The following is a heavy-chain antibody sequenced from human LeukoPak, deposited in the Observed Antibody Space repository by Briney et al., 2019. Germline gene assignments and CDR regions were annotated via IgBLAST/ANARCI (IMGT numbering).Heavy chain of an antibody. CDR1: GYTFTDYY. D-gene: IGHD1/OR15-1a*01. J-gene: IGHJ3*01. CDR3: AREFRTTTWSYDAFDL. Sequence: GASVEVSCKASGYTFTDYYLHWVRQAPGRALECVGWINPTSGRTNYAQKFHDRVTLARDTSNNTSYMELTRLTSDDTAVYFCAREFRTTTWSYDAFDLWGQGTMVTVSS. CDR2: INPTSGRT. V-gene: IGHV1-2*02.